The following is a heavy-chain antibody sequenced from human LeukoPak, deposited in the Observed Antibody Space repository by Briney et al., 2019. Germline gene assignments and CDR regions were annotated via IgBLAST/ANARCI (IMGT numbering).Heavy chain of an antibody. CDR3: ARQAGPYCSSITCYLDY. D-gene: IGHD2-2*01. V-gene: IGHV4-59*08. J-gene: IGHJ4*02. CDR1: GGSISSYY. CDR2: IYYSGST. Sequence: KTSETLSLTCTVSGGSISSYYWSWIRQPPGKGVEWIGYIYYSGSTNYNAPLKSRDTISVDTSKNQFSLKLSSVTAADTAVYYCARQAGPYCSSITCYLDYWGQGTLVTVSS.